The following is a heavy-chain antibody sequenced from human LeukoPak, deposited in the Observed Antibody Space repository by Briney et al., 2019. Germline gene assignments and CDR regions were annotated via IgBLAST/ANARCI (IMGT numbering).Heavy chain of an antibody. D-gene: IGHD2-2*01. V-gene: IGHV1-18*01. Sequence: ASVKVSCKASGYTFTNYGISWVRQAPGQGLEWMGWISAYNGDTSYAQKLQGRVTMTTDTSTSTAYMELRSLRSDDTAVYYCASSQDIVVVPAAMGAFDIWGQGTMVTVSS. CDR2: ISAYNGDT. J-gene: IGHJ3*02. CDR1: GYTFTNYG. CDR3: ASSQDIVVVPAAMGAFDI.